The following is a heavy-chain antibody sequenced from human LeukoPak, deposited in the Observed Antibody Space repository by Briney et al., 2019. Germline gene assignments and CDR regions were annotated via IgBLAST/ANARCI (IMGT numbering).Heavy chain of an antibody. D-gene: IGHD2-15*01. CDR2: ISSSSSYI. CDR3: ARGYCSGGSCYLADLIDY. Sequence: GGSLRLSCAASGFTFSSYSMNWVRQAPGKGLEWVSSISSSSSYIYYADSVKGRFTISRDNAKNSLYLQMNSLRAEDTAVYYCARGYCSGGSCYLADLIDYWGQGTLVTVSS. CDR1: GFTFSSYS. V-gene: IGHV3-21*01. J-gene: IGHJ4*02.